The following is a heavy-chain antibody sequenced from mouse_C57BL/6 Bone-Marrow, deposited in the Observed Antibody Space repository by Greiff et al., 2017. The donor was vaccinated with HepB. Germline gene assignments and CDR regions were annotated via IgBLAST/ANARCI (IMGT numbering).Heavy chain of an antibody. Sequence: EVKVEESGEGLVKPGGSLKLSCAASGFTFSSYAMSWVRQTPEKRLEWVAYISSGGDYIYYADTVKGRFTISRDNARNTLYLQMSSLKSEDTAMYYCTRDGWLLQGDYWGQGTSVTVSS. V-gene: IGHV5-9-1*02. CDR2: ISSGGDYI. CDR3: TRDGWLLQGDY. CDR1: GFTFSSYA. J-gene: IGHJ4*01. D-gene: IGHD2-3*01.